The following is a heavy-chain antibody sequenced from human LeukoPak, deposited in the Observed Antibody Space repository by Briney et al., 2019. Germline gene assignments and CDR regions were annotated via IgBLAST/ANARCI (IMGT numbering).Heavy chain of an antibody. V-gene: IGHV3-7*01. CDR3: ARDIEAAGLFLDY. CDR1: GFTFRSYT. J-gene: IGHJ4*02. CDR2: MKYDGSEK. Sequence: GGSLRLSCAASGFTFRSYTMSWVPQAPGKGLEWVANMKYDGSEKYYLDSVKGRFTISRDNAKNSLYLQMNSLRAEDTAVYYCARDIEAAGLFLDYWGQGTLVTVSS. D-gene: IGHD6-13*01.